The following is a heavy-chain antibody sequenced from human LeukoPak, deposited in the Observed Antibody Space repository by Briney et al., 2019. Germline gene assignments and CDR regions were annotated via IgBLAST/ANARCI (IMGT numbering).Heavy chain of an antibody. V-gene: IGHV4-59*01. D-gene: IGHD3-22*01. Sequence: PSETLSLTCTVSGGSISSYYWSWIRQPPGKGLEWIGYIYYSGSTNYNPSLKSRVTISVDTSKNQFSLKLSSVTAADTAVYYCARDYYDSSGYSSWFDPWGQGTLVTVSS. CDR1: GGSISSYY. J-gene: IGHJ5*02. CDR2: IYYSGST. CDR3: ARDYYDSSGYSSWFDP.